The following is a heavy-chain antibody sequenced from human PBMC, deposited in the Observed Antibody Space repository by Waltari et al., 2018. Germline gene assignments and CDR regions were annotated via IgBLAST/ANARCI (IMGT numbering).Heavy chain of an antibody. CDR2: INTNTGNP. CDR3: AREVVTKGWDLIFWWFDP. CDR1: GYTFTSYA. V-gene: IGHV7-4-1*02. D-gene: IGHD2-8*01. J-gene: IGHJ5*02. Sequence: QVQLVQSGSELKKPGASVKVSCKASGYTFTSYAMQWVRQDPGQGREWMGWINTNTGNPTYARGFTGRFVFSLDTSVSTAYLQISSLKAEDTAVYYCAREVVTKGWDLIFWWFDPWGQGTLVTVSS.